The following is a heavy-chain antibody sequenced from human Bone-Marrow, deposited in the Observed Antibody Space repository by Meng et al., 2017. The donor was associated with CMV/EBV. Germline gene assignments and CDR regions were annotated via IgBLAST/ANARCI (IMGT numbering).Heavy chain of an antibody. V-gene: IGHV3-23*03. D-gene: IGHD3-10*01. CDR3: GKSHGSEDYRPVGD. Sequence: GESLKISCAASGFTFSSYAMSWVRQAPGRGLEWVSLIYSGGSNTYYADSVKGRFTIARDNSKNTLYLQMNSLRAEDTAVYYCGKSHGSEDYRPVGDWGQGTLVTVSS. CDR1: GFTFSSYA. CDR2: IYSGGSNT. J-gene: IGHJ4*02.